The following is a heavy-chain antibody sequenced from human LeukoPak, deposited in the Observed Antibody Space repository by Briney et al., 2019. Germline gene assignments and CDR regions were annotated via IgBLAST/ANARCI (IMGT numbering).Heavy chain of an antibody. CDR3: ARGSRKPYYDFWSGYLDY. CDR1: GGSFSGYY. CDR2: INHSGST. D-gene: IGHD3-3*01. Sequence: PSETLSLTCAVYGGSFSGYYWSWLRQPPGKGLEWIGEINHSGSTNYNPSLKSRVTISVDTSKNQFSLKLSSVTAADTAVYYCARGSRKPYYDFWSGYLDYWGQGTLVTVSS. J-gene: IGHJ4*02. V-gene: IGHV4-34*01.